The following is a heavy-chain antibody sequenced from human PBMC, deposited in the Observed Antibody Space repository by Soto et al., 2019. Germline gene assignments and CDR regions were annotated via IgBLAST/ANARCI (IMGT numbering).Heavy chain of an antibody. CDR3: AREYGDPFPSNWFDP. V-gene: IGHV4-31*03. D-gene: IGHD4-17*01. Sequence: QFQLQESGPGLVKPPQTLSLTCTVSGGSISSGNYYWSWLRQHPGKGLEWIGYIYHSGSTYYNPTLKSRVTISVDTSKNQFSLKLSSVTAADTAIYYCAREYGDPFPSNWFDPWGQGTLVTVSS. CDR2: IYHSGST. CDR1: GGSISSGNYY. J-gene: IGHJ5*02.